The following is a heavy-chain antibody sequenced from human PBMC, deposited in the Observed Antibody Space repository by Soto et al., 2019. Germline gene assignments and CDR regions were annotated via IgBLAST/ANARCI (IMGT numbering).Heavy chain of an antibody. D-gene: IGHD6-19*01. J-gene: IGHJ6*02. V-gene: IGHV4-4*02. CDR3: ARGIAVAGTGGLLDV. Sequence: SETLSLTCAVSGGPISSSNWWSWVRQPPGKGLEWIGEIYHSGSTNYNPSLKSRVTISVDKSKNQFSLKLSSVTAADTAVYYCARGIAVAGTGGLLDVWGQGTTVTVSS. CDR1: GGPISSSNW. CDR2: IYHSGST.